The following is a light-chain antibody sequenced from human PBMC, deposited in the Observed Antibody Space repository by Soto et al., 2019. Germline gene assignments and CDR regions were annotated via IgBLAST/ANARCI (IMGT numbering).Light chain of an antibody. V-gene: IGKV1-17*01. CDR1: QDIRSD. Sequence: DIQMSQSPSSLTASVGDRVTITCQASQDIRSDLGWXXXXXXXTXXXLXXAAXRLQSGVPSRFSAGGYGTEFILTISSLQTEDFATYYCLQHKDYPYSFGQGTKVDIK. CDR3: LQHKDYPYS. J-gene: IGKJ2*01. CDR2: AAX.